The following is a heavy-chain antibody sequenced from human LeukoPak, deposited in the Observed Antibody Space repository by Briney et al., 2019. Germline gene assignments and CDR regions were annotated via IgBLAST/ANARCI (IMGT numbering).Heavy chain of an antibody. J-gene: IGHJ4*02. V-gene: IGHV3-30-3*01. CDR3: ARDAAARRGALDY. D-gene: IGHD6-6*01. CDR1: GFTFSSYA. CDR2: ISYDGSNK. Sequence: GGSLRLSCAASGFTFSSYAMHWVRQAPGKGLEWAAVISYDGSNKYYADSVKGRFTISRDNSKNTLYLQMNSLRAEDTAVYYCARDAAARRGALDYWGQGTLVTVSS.